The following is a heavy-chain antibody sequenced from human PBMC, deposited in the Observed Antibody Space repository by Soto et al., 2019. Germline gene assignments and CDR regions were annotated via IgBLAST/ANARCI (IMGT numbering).Heavy chain of an antibody. CDR2: IDWDDEK. CDR1: GFSLSTTEMR. D-gene: IGHD4-17*01. V-gene: IGHV2-70*04. CDR3: GRSRRGDYAFDI. J-gene: IGHJ3*02. Sequence: VSGPTLVNPTQTLTLTCTLYGFSLSTTEMRMSWIRQPPGKALEWLARIDWDDEKFYSTFLKTRLTISKDTSKNQVVLTMTNMDPVDTATYYCGRSRRGDYAFDIWGRGTMVTVSS.